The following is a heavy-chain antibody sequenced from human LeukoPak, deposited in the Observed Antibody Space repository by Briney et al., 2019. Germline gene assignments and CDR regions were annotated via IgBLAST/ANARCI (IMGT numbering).Heavy chain of an antibody. D-gene: IGHD2-2*01. J-gene: IGHJ4*02. V-gene: IGHV3-64*01. CDR2: ISSNGGSK. CDR3: ARGYCSSTSCPYYFDY. CDR1: GFTFSSYA. Sequence: PGGSLRLCCAAAGFTFSSYAMQWVRQAPGKGLEYVSAISSNGGSKYYANSVKGRFTSSRDNSKNTLYLQMGSLRAEDMAVYYCARGYCSSTSCPYYFDYWGQGTLVTVSS.